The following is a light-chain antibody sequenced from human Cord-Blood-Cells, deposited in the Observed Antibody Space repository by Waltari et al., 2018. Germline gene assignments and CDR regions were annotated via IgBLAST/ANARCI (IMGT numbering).Light chain of an antibody. CDR1: QSVSSN. CDR2: GAS. J-gene: IGKJ4*01. CDR3: QQYNNWPPLT. V-gene: IGKV3D-15*01. Sequence: EIVMTQSPATLSVSPGERATLSCRASQSVSSNLAWYQQKPGQAPRLLSYGASTRATGSPARCSGSWSGTEFTLTISSLQSEDFAVYYCQQYNNWPPLTFGGGTKVEIK.